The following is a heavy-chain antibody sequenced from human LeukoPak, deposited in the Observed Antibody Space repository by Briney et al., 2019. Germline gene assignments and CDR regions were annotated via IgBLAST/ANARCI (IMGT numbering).Heavy chain of an antibody. D-gene: IGHD6-19*01. CDR1: GLTFGSYA. CDR2: ISYDGSNK. V-gene: IGHV3-30-3*01. Sequence: GGSLRLSCAASGLTFGSYAMHWVRQAPGKGLEWVAVISYDGSNKYYADSVKGRFTISRDNSKNTLYLQMNSLRAEDTAVYYCARDVAGYFDYWGQGTLVTVSS. CDR3: ARDVAGYFDY. J-gene: IGHJ4*02.